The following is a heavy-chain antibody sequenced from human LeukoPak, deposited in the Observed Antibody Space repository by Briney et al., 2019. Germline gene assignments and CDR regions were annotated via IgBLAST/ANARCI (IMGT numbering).Heavy chain of an antibody. J-gene: IGHJ5*02. CDR1: GGSFSGYY. Sequence: SETLSLTCAVYGGSFSGYYWSLIRQPPGKGLEWIGESNHSGSTNYNPSLKSRVTISVDTSKNQFSLKLSSVTAADTAVYYCARGGYCSSTSCANWFDPWGQGTLVTVSS. D-gene: IGHD2-2*03. V-gene: IGHV4-34*01. CDR3: ARGGYCSSTSCANWFDP. CDR2: SNHSGST.